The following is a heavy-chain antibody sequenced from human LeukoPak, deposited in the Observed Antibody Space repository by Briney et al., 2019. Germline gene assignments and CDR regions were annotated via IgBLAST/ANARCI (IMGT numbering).Heavy chain of an antibody. CDR1: GFTFSNYW. Sequence: GGSLRLSCAASGFTFSNYWMTWVRQAPGKGLEWVANIKQDGSEKYYVDSVKGRFTISRDNAKNSLFLQMNSLRAEDTAVLYCARGAYFDYWGQGTLVTVSS. CDR3: ARGAYFDY. CDR2: IKQDGSEK. J-gene: IGHJ4*02. V-gene: IGHV3-7*04.